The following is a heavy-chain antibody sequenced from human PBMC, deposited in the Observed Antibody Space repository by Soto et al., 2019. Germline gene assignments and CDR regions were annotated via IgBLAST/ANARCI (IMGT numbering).Heavy chain of an antibody. CDR1: GFPFSGYA. V-gene: IGHV3-64D*08. Sequence: PGGPLRLSCSAAGFPFSGYAVRWVRKDPGKGLEYVSAISSNGGSTYYADSVKGRFTISRDNSKNTLYLQMSSLRAEDTAVYYCVKDLDIVVVITTNFGYWGQGTLVTVS. J-gene: IGHJ4*02. CDR3: VKDLDIVVVITTNFGY. D-gene: IGHD3-22*01. CDR2: ISSNGGST.